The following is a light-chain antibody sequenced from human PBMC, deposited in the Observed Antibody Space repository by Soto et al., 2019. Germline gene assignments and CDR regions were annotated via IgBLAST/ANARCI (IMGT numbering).Light chain of an antibody. Sequence: DIQMTQSPSSLSGSVGDRVTITCRASQTISSYLEWYQQKPGKAPKLLIYNASTLKSGVPSRFSGSGSGTEFTLTISSLQPDDFATYYCQHYNSYSEAFGQGTKVDIK. CDR2: NAS. CDR3: QHYNSYSEA. V-gene: IGKV1-5*03. J-gene: IGKJ1*01. CDR1: QTISSY.